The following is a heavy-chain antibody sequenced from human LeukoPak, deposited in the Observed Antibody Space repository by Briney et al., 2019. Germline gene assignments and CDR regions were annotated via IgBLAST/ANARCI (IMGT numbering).Heavy chain of an antibody. CDR2: IYYSGST. CDR1: GGSISSSSYY. Sequence: SETLSLTCTVSGGSISSSSYYWGWIRQPPGKGLEWIGSIYYSGSTYYNPSLKSRVTISVDTSKNQFSLKLSSVTAADTAVYYCAGDFWSQQQLVMGVWGKGTTVTVSS. J-gene: IGHJ6*04. V-gene: IGHV4-39*01. CDR3: AGDFWSQQQLVMGV. D-gene: IGHD6-13*01.